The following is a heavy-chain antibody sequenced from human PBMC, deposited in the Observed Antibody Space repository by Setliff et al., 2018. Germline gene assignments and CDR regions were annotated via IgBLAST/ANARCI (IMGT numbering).Heavy chain of an antibody. D-gene: IGHD3-3*01. V-gene: IGHV4-61*09. J-gene: IGHJ4*02. CDR3: ARDHFGVAGDS. CDR1: GGSFDSDSHY. Sequence: LSLTCTVSGGSFDSDSHYWSWMRQPPGKGLEWIGHIFKSGTNFHPSFRSRVSMSVDTSKSQFSLELTSVTAADTALYYCARDHFGVAGDSWGPGTLVTGSS. CDR2: IFKSGT.